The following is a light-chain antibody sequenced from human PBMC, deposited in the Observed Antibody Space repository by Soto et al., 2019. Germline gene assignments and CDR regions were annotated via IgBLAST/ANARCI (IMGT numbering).Light chain of an antibody. CDR1: QSVSSY. Sequence: EIVLTQSPATLSLSPGERATLSCRASQSVSSYLAWYQQKPGQAPRPLIYDASNRATGIPARFSGSGSGTDFTLTISSLEPEDFAVYYCQQRSNWPLLTFGGGTKVAIK. CDR3: QQRSNWPLLT. J-gene: IGKJ4*01. V-gene: IGKV3-11*01. CDR2: DAS.